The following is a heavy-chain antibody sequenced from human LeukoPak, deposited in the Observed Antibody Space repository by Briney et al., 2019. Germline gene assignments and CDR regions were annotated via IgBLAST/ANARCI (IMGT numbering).Heavy chain of an antibody. D-gene: IGHD2-2*01. Sequence: SETLSHTCSVSGYSITSGYYWGWVRQPPGKGLEWIGTIFHNGGTYYNPSLKSRITLSVDTSKNQFSLKLRSVTAADTAVFYCVRAPHCTSSACYEGGYYMDVWGKGTTVTVSS. CDR1: GYSITSGYY. CDR2: IFHNGGT. V-gene: IGHV4-38-2*02. J-gene: IGHJ6*03. CDR3: VRAPHCTSSACYEGGYYMDV.